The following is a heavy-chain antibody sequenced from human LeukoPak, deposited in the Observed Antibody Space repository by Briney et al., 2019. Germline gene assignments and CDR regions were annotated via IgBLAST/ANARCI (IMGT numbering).Heavy chain of an antibody. CDR1: GYTFTGYC. CDR3: AYDLVVVAATPV. D-gene: IGHD2-15*01. Sequence: ASVKVSCKASGYTFTGYCMHWVRQAPGQGLEWMGRINPNSGGTNYAQKFQGRVTMTRDTSISTAYMELSRLRSDDTAVYYCAYDLVVVAATPVWGQGTLVTVSS. CDR2: INPNSGGT. V-gene: IGHV1-2*06. J-gene: IGHJ4*02.